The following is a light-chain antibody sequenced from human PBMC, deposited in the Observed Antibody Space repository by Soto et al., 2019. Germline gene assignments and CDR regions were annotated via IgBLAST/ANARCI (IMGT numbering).Light chain of an antibody. Sequence: EIQRRSWCSTLSEYVGARAIITCRASQSISTWLAWHQQKPGKDPKLLISKASSLESGVPSRFRGSGSGTEFTLPISRLQPEEFATDYCRQYNSSRAVGQGTKVDIK. CDR3: RQYNSSRA. CDR2: KAS. V-gene: IGKV1-5*03. CDR1: QSISTW. J-gene: IGKJ1*01.